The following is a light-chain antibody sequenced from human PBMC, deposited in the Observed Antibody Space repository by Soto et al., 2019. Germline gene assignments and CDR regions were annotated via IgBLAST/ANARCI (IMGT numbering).Light chain of an antibody. V-gene: IGKV1-5*03. CDR1: QNIYTW. Sequence: DIQMTQSPSTLSASIGDRVTITCRASQNIYTWLAWYQQKPGKAPNLLIYKASNLESGVPSRFSGSGSGTEFTLTINSLQPDDFATYYCHQYNTYSWTFGQGTKVEI. CDR2: KAS. CDR3: HQYNTYSWT. J-gene: IGKJ1*01.